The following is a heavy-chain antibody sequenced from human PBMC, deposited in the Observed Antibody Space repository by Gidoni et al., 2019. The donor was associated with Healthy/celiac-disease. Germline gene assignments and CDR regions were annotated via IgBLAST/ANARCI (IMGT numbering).Heavy chain of an antibody. D-gene: IGHD2-15*01. V-gene: IGHV3-23*01. CDR1: GFTFSSYA. J-gene: IGHJ5*02. Sequence: EVQLLESRGGLVQHGGSLRLSCAASGFTFSSYAISWVRQAPGKGLEGVSAISGMGVSTYYADSVKGRFTISRDNSKNTLYLQMNSLRAEDTAVYYCAKDRAATGPNWFDPWGQGTLVTVSS. CDR3: AKDRAATGPNWFDP. CDR2: ISGMGVST.